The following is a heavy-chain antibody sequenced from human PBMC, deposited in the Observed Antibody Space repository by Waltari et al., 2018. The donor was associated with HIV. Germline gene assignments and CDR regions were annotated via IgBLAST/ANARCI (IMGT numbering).Heavy chain of an antibody. V-gene: IGHV4-34*01. Sequence: QVQLRQWGAGLLKPSETLSLTCAVYGGSFSGSYWSWTRQPPGQGLEGFGEINHSGSTNYNPSLKSRVTISVDTSKNQFSLKLTSVTAADTAVFYCARARLVSRGQYCSTTSCLPHYYYYYGMDVWGQGTTVTVSS. J-gene: IGHJ6*02. CDR3: ARARLVSRGQYCSTTSCLPHYYYYYGMDV. CDR1: GGSFSGSY. D-gene: IGHD2-2*01. CDR2: INHSGST.